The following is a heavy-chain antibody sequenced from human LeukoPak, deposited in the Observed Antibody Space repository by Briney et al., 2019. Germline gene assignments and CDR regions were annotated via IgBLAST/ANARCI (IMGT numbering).Heavy chain of an antibody. D-gene: IGHD3-3*01. CDR2: ISAHNGNT. J-gene: IGHJ5*02. Sequence: ASVKVSCKASGYTFTSYGISRVRQAPGQGLEWMGWISAHNGNTNYAQKLQGRVTMTTDTSTSTAYMELRSLRSDDTAVYYCARDSQTYYDFWSGYWHWFDPWGQGTLVTVSS. CDR1: GYTFTSYG. V-gene: IGHV1-18*01. CDR3: ARDSQTYYDFWSGYWHWFDP.